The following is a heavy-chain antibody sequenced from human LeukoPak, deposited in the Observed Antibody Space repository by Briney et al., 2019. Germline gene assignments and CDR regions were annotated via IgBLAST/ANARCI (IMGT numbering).Heavy chain of an antibody. J-gene: IGHJ3*02. V-gene: IGHV1-18*01. CDR1: GGSFSSYA. Sequence: GASVKVSCKASGGSFSSYAINWVRQAPGQGLEWMGWISAYNGNTNYAQKLQGRVTMTTDTSTSTAYMELRSLRSDDTAVYYCAREGGAISPDAFDIWGQGTMVTVSS. CDR3: AREGGAISPDAFDI. CDR2: ISAYNGNT. D-gene: IGHD3-10*01.